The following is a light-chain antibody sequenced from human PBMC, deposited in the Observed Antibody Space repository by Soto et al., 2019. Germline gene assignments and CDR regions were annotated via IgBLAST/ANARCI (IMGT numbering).Light chain of an antibody. CDR1: QSVSSN. CDR3: QQYNNWPFT. Sequence: EIVMTQYPATLSVSPGERATLSCRASQSVSSNLAWYQQKPGQAPRLLIYGASTRATGIPARFSGSGSGTQVTLTISSRQSEDFAVYYCQQYNNWPFTFGPGTKVDIK. V-gene: IGKV3-15*01. J-gene: IGKJ3*01. CDR2: GAS.